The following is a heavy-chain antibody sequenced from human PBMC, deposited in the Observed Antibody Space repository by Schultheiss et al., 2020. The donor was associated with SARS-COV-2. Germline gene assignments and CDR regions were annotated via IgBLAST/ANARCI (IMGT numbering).Heavy chain of an antibody. CDR3: AKDSYSGYDSPFDY. CDR1: GGSISSYY. CDR2: IYYSGST. V-gene: IGHV4-59*01. J-gene: IGHJ4*02. Sequence: SQTLSLTCTVSGGSISSYYWSWIRQPPGKGLEWIGSIYYSGSTYYNPSLKSRVTISVDTSKNQFSLKLSSVTAADTAVYYCAKDSYSGYDSPFDYWGQGTLVTVSS. D-gene: IGHD5-12*01.